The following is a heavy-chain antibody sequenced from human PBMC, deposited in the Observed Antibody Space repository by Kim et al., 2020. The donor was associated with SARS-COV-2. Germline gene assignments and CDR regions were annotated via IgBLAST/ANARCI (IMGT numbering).Heavy chain of an antibody. D-gene: IGHD6-13*01. V-gene: IGHV4-39*01. CDR2: ST. CDR3: ARQYSSLFDY. Sequence: STYSNPSLQSQVTISVDTSKNQFSLKLSSVTAADTAVYYCARQYSSLFDYWGQGTLVTVSS. J-gene: IGHJ4*02.